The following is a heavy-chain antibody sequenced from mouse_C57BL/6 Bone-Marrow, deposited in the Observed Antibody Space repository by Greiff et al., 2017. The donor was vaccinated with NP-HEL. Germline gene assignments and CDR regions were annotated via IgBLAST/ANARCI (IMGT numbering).Heavy chain of an antibody. CDR1: GYTFTSYW. CDR2: IDPNSGGT. Sequence: QVQLQQPGAELVKPGASVKLSCKASGYTFTSYWMHWVKQRPGRGLEWIGRIDPNSGGTKYNEKFKSKATLTVDKPSSTAYMQVSSLTSENSAVYYCARLLRSKYYFDYWGQGTTLTVSS. D-gene: IGHD1-1*01. J-gene: IGHJ2*01. V-gene: IGHV1-72*01. CDR3: ARLLRSKYYFDY.